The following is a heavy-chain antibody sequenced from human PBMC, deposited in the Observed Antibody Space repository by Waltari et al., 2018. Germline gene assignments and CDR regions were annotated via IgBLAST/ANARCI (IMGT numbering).Heavy chain of an antibody. D-gene: IGHD3-10*01. J-gene: IGHJ4*02. CDR1: GFTFTSSA. CDR3: AKEGSYYGPVYFDY. CDR2: ISGSGGST. V-gene: IGHV3-23*04. Sequence: QLVQSGPEVKKPGTSVKVSCKASGFTFTSSAVQWVRQAPGKGLEWVSAISGSGGSTYYADSVKGRFTISRDNSKNTLYLQMNSLRAEDTAVYYCAKEGSYYGPVYFDYWGQGTLVTVSS.